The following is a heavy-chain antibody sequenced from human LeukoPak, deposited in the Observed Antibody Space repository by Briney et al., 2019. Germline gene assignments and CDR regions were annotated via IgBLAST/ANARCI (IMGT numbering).Heavy chain of an antibody. Sequence: GGSLRLSCAASGVTFSNYAMSWVRRAPGKGLEWVSTISGNGGSTYYADSVKGRFTISRDNSKNTVYLQMSSLRVEDTAVYYCAKRIAATSFDYWGQGTLVTVSS. J-gene: IGHJ4*02. V-gene: IGHV3-23*01. CDR2: ISGNGGST. CDR1: GVTFSNYA. D-gene: IGHD6-13*01. CDR3: AKRIAATSFDY.